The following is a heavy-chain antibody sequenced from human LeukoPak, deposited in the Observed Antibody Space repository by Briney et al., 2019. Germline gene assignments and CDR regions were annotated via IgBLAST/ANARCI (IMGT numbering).Heavy chain of an antibody. CDR2: INPNSGGT. CDR3: ARDLPVDSSSWYGGLYYYYYMDV. J-gene: IGHJ6*03. D-gene: IGHD6-13*01. Sequence: ASVKVSCKASGYTFTDYYMHWVRQAPGQGLEWMGWINPNSGGTNYAQKFQGRVTMTRDTSISTAYMELSRLRSDDTAVYYCARDLPVDSSSWYGGLYYYYYMDVWGKGTTVTVSS. V-gene: IGHV1-2*02. CDR1: GYTFTDYY.